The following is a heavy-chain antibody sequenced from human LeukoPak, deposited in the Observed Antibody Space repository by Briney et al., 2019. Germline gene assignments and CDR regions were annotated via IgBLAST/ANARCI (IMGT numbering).Heavy chain of an antibody. V-gene: IGHV3-53*01. CDR2: FYRGDST. J-gene: IGHJ4*02. CDR3: AREVVSIPSYFES. CDR1: GFTVSSSY. D-gene: IGHD2-15*01. Sequence: GGSLRLSCAASGFTVSSSYMYWVRQAPGKGPEWVSFFYRGDSTYYAESVRGRFTISRDNSKNTLYLLMNSLIPEDTAVYYRAREVVSIPSYFESWGQGTLVTVSS.